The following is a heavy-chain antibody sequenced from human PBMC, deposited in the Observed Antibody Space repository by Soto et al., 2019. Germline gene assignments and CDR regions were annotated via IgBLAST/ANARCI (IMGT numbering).Heavy chain of an antibody. D-gene: IGHD1-26*01. J-gene: IGHJ6*02. V-gene: IGHV4-4*02. CDR1: GGSISSSNW. CDR3: ARVSGSYYYGMDV. CDR2: IYHSGST. Sequence: QVQLQESGPGLVKPSGTLSLTCAVSGGSISSSNWWSWVRQPPGKGLEWIGEIYHSGSTNYNPSLKSRVTISVAKSKNQFSLKLTSVTAADTAVYYCARVSGSYYYGMDVRGQGTTVTVSS.